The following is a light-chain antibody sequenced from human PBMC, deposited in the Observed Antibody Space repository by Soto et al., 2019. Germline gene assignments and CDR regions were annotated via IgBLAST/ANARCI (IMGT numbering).Light chain of an antibody. CDR3: QQRSNWPPSIT. V-gene: IGKV3-11*01. J-gene: IGKJ5*01. CDR1: QSVSSY. CDR2: DAS. Sequence: EIGLTQSPATLSLSPGERATLSCRASQSVSSYLAWYQQNPGQAPRLLIYDASNRATGIPARFSGSGSGTDFTLTISSLEPEDFAVYYCQQRSNWPPSITFGQGTRLEIK.